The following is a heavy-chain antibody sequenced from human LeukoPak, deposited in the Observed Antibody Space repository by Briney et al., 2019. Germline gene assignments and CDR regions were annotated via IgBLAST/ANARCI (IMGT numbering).Heavy chain of an antibody. J-gene: IGHJ3*02. Sequence: GGSLRLSCAASGFTFSSYGMHWVRQAPGKGLEWVAFIRYDGSNKYYADSVKGRFTISRDNSKNTLYLQMNSLRAEDTAVYYCAKDRDLLDAFDIWGQGTMVTVSS. CDR3: AKDRDLLDAFDI. CDR1: GFTFSSYG. D-gene: IGHD3-10*01. V-gene: IGHV3-30*02. CDR2: IRYDGSNK.